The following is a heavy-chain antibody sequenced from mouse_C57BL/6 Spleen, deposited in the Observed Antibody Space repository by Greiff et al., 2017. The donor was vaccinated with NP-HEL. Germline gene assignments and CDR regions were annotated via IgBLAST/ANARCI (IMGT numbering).Heavy chain of an antibody. J-gene: IGHJ2*01. CDR2: INPSTGGT. V-gene: IGHV1-42*01. Sequence: EVQLQQSGPELVKPGASVKISCKASGYSFTGYYMNWVKQSPEKSLEWIGEINPSTGGTTYNQKFKAKATLTVDKSSSTAYMQLKSLTSEDSAVYYCARGLPTTVVFDYWGQGTTLTVSS. D-gene: IGHD1-1*01. CDR1: GYSFTGYY. CDR3: ARGLPTTVVFDY.